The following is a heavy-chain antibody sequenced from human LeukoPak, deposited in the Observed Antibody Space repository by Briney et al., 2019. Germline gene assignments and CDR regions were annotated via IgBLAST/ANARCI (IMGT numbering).Heavy chain of an antibody. CDR2: TYYRSKWYN. V-gene: IGHV6-1*01. CDR3: ARWGTYCSGGSCYPTAFDY. CDR1: GDSVSSNSAA. Sequence: SQTLLLTCAISGDSVSSNSAAWNWIRQSPSRGLEWLGRTYYRSKWYNDYAVSVKSRITINPDTSKNQFSLQLNSVTPEDTAVYYCARWGTYCSGGSCYPTAFDYWGQGTLVTVSS. D-gene: IGHD2-15*01. J-gene: IGHJ4*02.